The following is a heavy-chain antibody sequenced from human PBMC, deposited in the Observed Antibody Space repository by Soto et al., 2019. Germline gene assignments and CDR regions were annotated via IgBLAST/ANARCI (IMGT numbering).Heavy chain of an antibody. CDR2: ISASGGST. J-gene: IGHJ4*02. Sequence: PGGSLRLSCAASGFTFSRNAMSWVRQAPGKGLEWVSTISASGGSTYYADSVKGRFTISRDNSKNTVYMQMNSLRAEDTALYYCARSSGWLHDYWGQGTLVTVSS. V-gene: IGHV3-23*01. D-gene: IGHD6-19*01. CDR3: ARSSGWLHDY. CDR1: GFTFSRNA.